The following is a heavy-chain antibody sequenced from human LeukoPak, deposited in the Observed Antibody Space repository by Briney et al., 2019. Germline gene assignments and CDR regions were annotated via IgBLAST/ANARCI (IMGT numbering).Heavy chain of an antibody. D-gene: IGHD3-3*01. CDR1: GFTFSSYA. Sequence: GGSLRLSCAASGFTFSSYAMSWVRQAPGKGLEWVSAISGSGGSTYYADSVKGRFTISRDNSKNTLYLQMNSLRAEDTAVYCCAKWGPHYDFWSGYFDYWGQGTLVTVSS. V-gene: IGHV3-23*01. CDR3: AKWGPHYDFWSGYFDY. CDR2: ISGSGGST. J-gene: IGHJ4*02.